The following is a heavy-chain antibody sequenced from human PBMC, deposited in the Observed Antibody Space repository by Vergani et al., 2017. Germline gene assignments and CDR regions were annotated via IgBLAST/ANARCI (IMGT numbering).Heavy chain of an antibody. V-gene: IGHV1-69*01. D-gene: IGHD7-27*01. CDR3: ARDAGDTDGFWFDP. Sequence: QVQLVQSGAEVKKPGSSVKVSCKASGGTFSSYAISWVRQAPGQGLEWMGGIIPIFGTANYAQKFQGRVTLTADESTSAAYMGLSSLRSEEAAVYYCARDAGDTDGFWFDPWGQGTLVTVSS. CDR1: GGTFSSYA. CDR2: IIPIFGTA. J-gene: IGHJ5*02.